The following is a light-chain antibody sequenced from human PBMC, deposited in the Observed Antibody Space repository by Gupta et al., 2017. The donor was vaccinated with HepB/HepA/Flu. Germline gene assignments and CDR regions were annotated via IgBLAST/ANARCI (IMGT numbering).Light chain of an antibody. CDR1: QAMSNY. Sequence: DIQLTQSPSSLSASIGDTVTITCRASQAMSNYLAWYQQRPGSIPKLLIFGSSNLHSGVPSRFSGSGSGTHFTLTINDVQPEDFATYCCQKYNSAPLIFGQGTRVEIK. V-gene: IGKV1-27*01. CDR2: GSS. J-gene: IGKJ5*01. CDR3: QKYNSAPLI.